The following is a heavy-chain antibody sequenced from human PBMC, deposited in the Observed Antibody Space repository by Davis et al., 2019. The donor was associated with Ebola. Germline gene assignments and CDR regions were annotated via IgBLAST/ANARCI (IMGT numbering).Heavy chain of an antibody. CDR1: GDSISSSNW. CDR3: ARGDYGDLSFDY. D-gene: IGHD4-17*01. CDR2: ISQSGST. Sequence: SETLSLTCAVSGDSISSSNWWSWVRQPPGKGLEWIGEISQSGSTNYNPSLKSRVTISVDKSKNQFSLKLSSVTAADTAVYYCARGDYGDLSFDYWGQGTLVTVSS. J-gene: IGHJ4*02. V-gene: IGHV4-4*02.